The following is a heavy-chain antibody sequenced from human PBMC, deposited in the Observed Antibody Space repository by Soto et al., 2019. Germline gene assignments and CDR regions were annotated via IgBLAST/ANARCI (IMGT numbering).Heavy chain of an antibody. J-gene: IGHJ6*02. CDR3: ARQRAVYIRPYYYFYSMDV. Sequence: PGESLKISCKGFGYSVASYWIAWVRQMPGKGLEWMGIIYPDDSDTRYSPSFQGQVAISADKSITTAYLQWNSLRASDTAIYYCARQRAVYIRPYYYFYSMDVWGQGTTVTVSS. D-gene: IGHD3-10*01. CDR2: IYPDDSDT. CDR1: GYSVASYW. V-gene: IGHV5-51*01.